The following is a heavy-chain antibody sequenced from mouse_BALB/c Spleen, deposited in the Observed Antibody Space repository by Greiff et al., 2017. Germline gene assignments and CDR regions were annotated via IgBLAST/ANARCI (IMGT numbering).Heavy chain of an antibody. J-gene: IGHJ3*01. V-gene: IGHV1-5*01. Sequence: EVQVVESGTVLARPGASVKMSCKASGYSFTSYWMHWVKQRPGQGLEWIGAIYPGNSDTSYNQKFKGKAKLTAVTSASTAYMELSSLTNEDSAVYYCTPITTATEAWFAYWGQGTLVTVSA. CDR1: GYSFTSYW. D-gene: IGHD1-2*01. CDR2: IYPGNSDT. CDR3: TPITTATEAWFAY.